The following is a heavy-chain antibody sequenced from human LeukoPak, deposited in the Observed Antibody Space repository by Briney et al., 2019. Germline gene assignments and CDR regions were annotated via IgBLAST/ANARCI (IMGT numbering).Heavy chain of an antibody. CDR3: AGQLWLSQNDY. V-gene: IGHV4-39*01. CDR1: GGSISSSGYY. D-gene: IGHD3-10*01. CDR2: IYSSGST. Sequence: SETLSLTXTVSGGSISSSGYYWGGIRQPPGKGLEWIGSIYSSGSTYYNPSLKSRVTISVDTSKNQFSLKLSSVTAADTAVYYCAGQLWLSQNDYWGQGTLVTVSS. J-gene: IGHJ4*02.